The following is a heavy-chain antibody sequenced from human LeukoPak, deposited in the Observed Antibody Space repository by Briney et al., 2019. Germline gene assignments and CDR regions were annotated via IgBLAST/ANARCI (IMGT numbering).Heavy chain of an antibody. V-gene: IGHV3-48*04. J-gene: IGHJ4*02. CDR3: ARDMGYSGSWPGYFDY. CDR1: GFTFSSYS. Sequence: GGSLRLSCVASGFTFSSYSMSWVRQAQGKGLEWVSYIDTSSSTIYYADSVKGRFTISIDNAKNSLYLQMKSLRAEDTTVYYCARDMGYSGSWPGYFDYWGQGVLVTVSS. CDR2: IDTSSSTI. D-gene: IGHD1-26*01.